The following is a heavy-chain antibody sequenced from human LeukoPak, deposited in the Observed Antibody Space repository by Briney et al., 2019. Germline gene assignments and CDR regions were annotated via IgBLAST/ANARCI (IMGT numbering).Heavy chain of an antibody. Sequence: GGSLRLSCAASGFTFSSYTMAWVRQAPGKGLEWVSAISNSGGDTPFADAVKGRFTISRDNSKNTLYLQMNSLRAEDTAVYYCAKGQTSSTRHFDHWGQGTLVTVSS. V-gene: IGHV3-23*01. CDR2: ISNSGGDT. CDR1: GFTFSSYT. CDR3: AKGQTSSTRHFDH. D-gene: IGHD2-2*01. J-gene: IGHJ4*02.